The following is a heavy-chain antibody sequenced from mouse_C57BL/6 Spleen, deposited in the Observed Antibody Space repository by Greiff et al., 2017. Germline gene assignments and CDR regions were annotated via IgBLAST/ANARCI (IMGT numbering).Heavy chain of an antibody. D-gene: IGHD4-1*01. V-gene: IGHV2-2*01. CDR3: ARNKGELGYFDY. J-gene: IGHJ2*01. CDR2: IWSGGST. Sequence: VKLMESGPGLVQPSQSLSITCTVSGFSLTSYGVHWVRQSPGKGLEWLGVIWSGGSTDYNAAFISSLSISKDNSKSQVFFKMNSLQADDTAIYYCARNKGELGYFDYWGQGTTLTVSS. CDR1: GFSLTSYG.